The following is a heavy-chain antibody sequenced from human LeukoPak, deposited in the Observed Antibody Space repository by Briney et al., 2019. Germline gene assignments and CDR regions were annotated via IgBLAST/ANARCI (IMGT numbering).Heavy chain of an antibody. D-gene: IGHD6-6*01. J-gene: IGHJ4*02. V-gene: IGHV3-7*01. CDR3: AREAYSSSPNFDY. Sequence: GGSLRLSCAASGFTLSSYWMIWVRQAPGKGLEWVANIKQDGSEISYVDSVKGRFTISRDNAKNSLYLQVNSLRAEDTAVYYCAREAYSSSPNFDYWGQGALVTVSS. CDR2: IKQDGSEI. CDR1: GFTLSSYW.